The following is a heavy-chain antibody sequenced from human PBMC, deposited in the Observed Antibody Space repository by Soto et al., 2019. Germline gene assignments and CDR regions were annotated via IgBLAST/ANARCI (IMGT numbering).Heavy chain of an antibody. CDR3: AHSAQQPYYDFWSGYYFNWFDP. J-gene: IGHJ5*02. CDR1: GFSLSTSGVG. V-gene: IGHV2-5*02. Sequence: QITLKESGPTLVKPTQTLTLTCTFSGFSLSTSGVGVGWIRQPPGKALEWLALIYWDDDKRYSPSLKSRLTITKDTSKNQVVLTMTNMDPVDTATYYCAHSAQQPYYDFWSGYYFNWFDPWGQGTLVTVSS. CDR2: IYWDDDK. D-gene: IGHD3-3*01.